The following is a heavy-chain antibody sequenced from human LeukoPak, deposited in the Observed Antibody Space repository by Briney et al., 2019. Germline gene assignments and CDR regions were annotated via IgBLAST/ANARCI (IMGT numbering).Heavy chain of an antibody. CDR1: GGSISSGSCY. J-gene: IGHJ4*02. CDR3: ARRAVENYFDY. V-gene: IGHV4-39*01. D-gene: IGHD6-19*01. CDR2: MCYSGNT. Sequence: SETLSLTCTVSGGSISSGSCYWGWIRQPPGKGLEWIGSMCYSGNTYYNPSVKSRVTVSVDTSKNQFSRNLSSVTAADTAVYYCARRAVENYFDYWGQGTLVTVSS.